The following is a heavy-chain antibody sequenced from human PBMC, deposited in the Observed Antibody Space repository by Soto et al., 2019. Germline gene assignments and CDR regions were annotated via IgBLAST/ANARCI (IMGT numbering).Heavy chain of an antibody. D-gene: IGHD3-10*01. CDR1: GFTFSSYA. V-gene: IGHV3-23*01. J-gene: IGHJ4*02. CDR2: ISGSGGST. CDR3: AKGPEAYYGSGSYFSDY. Sequence: GGSLRLSCAASGFTFSSYAMSWVRQAPGKGLEWVSAISGSGGSTYYADSVKGRFTISRDNSKNTLYLQMNSLRAEDTAVYYCAKGPEAYYGSGSYFSDYWGQGTLVTVSS.